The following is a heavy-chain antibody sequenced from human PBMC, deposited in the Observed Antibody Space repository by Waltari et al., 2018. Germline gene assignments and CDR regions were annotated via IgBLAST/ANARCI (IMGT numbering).Heavy chain of an antibody. CDR3: AKRTQLNGMDV. CDR2: IYYTGGT. D-gene: IGHD1-1*01. Sequence: QLQLQESGPGLVKPSETLSLTCPVSGGSISSSSYSWGWIRQPPGKGLEWIGTIYYTGGTDYNPSLKSRVSISIDTSKNQFSLKLNSVTATDTGVYYCAKRTQLNGMDVWGQGTTVTVSS. J-gene: IGHJ6*02. V-gene: IGHV4-39*01. CDR1: GGSISSSSYS.